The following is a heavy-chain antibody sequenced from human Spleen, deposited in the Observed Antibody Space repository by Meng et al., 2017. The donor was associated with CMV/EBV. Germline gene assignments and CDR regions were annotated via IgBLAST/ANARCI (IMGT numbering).Heavy chain of an antibody. Sequence: GSLRLSCSVSGGFISSSTYYWAWIRQPPGKGLEWIGSIFYSGSTYYNPSLKSRVTISVDTSKNQFSLKLNSMTAADTAVYYCAKGGPLVVPFFGMDVWGQGTTVTVSS. CDR3: AKGGPLVVPFFGMDV. J-gene: IGHJ6*02. D-gene: IGHD2-15*01. V-gene: IGHV4-39*07. CDR2: IFYSGST. CDR1: GGFISSSTYY.